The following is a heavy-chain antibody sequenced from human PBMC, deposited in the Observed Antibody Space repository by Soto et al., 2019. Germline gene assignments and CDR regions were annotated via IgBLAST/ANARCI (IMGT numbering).Heavy chain of an antibody. CDR3: AKDRVPAAQQLTLWYYYYSLDV. J-gene: IGHJ6*02. D-gene: IGHD6-13*01. CDR1: GYTFTSYA. Sequence: ASVKVSCKASGYTFTSYAMHWVRQAPRQRLEWMGWINAGNGNTKYSQKFQGRVTITRDTSASTAYMELSSLRSEDTAVYYCAKDRVPAAQQLTLWYYYYSLDVWGQGTTVTVSS. CDR2: INAGNGNT. V-gene: IGHV1-3*01.